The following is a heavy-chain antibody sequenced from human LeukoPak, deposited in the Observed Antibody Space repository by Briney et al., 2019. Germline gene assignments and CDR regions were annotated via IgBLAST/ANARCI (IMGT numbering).Heavy chain of an antibody. CDR1: GGSFSGYY. CDR3: ARDRAANQDWVEFDP. J-gene: IGHJ5*02. V-gene: IGHV3-66*03. CDR2: IRDSGEA. D-gene: IGHD3/OR15-3a*01. Sequence: ETLSLTCAVYGGSFSGYYWSWIRQPPGKGLEWVGLIRDSGEAFYADFARSRFAISRDESENTLYLQMNSLRVEDTAVYFCARDRAANQDWVEFDPWGQGTPVIVSS.